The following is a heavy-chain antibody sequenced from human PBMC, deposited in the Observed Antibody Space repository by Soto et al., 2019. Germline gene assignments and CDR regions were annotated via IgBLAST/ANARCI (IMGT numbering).Heavy chain of an antibody. J-gene: IGHJ6*02. D-gene: IGHD5-18*01. CDR2: VIPIFGTA. Sequence: SVKVSCKASGGTFSSYAISWVRQAPGQGLEWMGGVIPIFGTANYAQKFQGRVTITADESTSTAYMELSSLRSEDTAVYYCARDRNTAMVTEPQEYYYYYGMDVWGQGTTVTVSS. CDR1: GGTFSSYA. CDR3: ARDRNTAMVTEPQEYYYYYGMDV. V-gene: IGHV1-69*13.